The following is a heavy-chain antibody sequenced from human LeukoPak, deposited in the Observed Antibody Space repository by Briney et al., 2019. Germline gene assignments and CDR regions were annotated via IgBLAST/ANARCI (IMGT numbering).Heavy chain of an antibody. CDR3: AKVGSSTRGGESYYYYYYYMDV. J-gene: IGHJ6*03. D-gene: IGHD2-2*01. Sequence: PGGSLRLSCAASGFTFSSYAMSWVRQAPGKGLDWVSTISGSGGSTYYADSVKGRFTISRDNSRNTLYLQMNSLRAEDTAVYYCAKVGSSTRGGESYYYYYYYMDVWGKGTTVTVSS. CDR1: GFTFSSYA. V-gene: IGHV3-23*01. CDR2: ISGSGGST.